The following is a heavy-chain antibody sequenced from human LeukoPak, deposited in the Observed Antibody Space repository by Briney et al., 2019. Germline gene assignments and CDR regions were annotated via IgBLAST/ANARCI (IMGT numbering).Heavy chain of an antibody. CDR3: ARIRRYYYDSSGYYSFDP. J-gene: IGHJ5*02. D-gene: IGHD3-22*01. CDR1: GGSFSGYY. Sequence: SETLSLTCAVYGGSFSGYYWSWIRQPPGKGLEWIGEINHSGSTNYNPSLKSRVTISVDTSKNQFSLKLSSVTAAGTAVYYCARIRRYYYDSSGYYSFDPWGQGTLVTVSS. CDR2: INHSGST. V-gene: IGHV4-34*01.